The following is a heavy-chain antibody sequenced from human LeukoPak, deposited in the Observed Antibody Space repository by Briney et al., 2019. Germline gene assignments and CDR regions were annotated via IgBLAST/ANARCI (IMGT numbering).Heavy chain of an antibody. CDR1: GGSFSGYY. CDR2: IDHSGST. Sequence: SETLSLTCAVYGGSFSGYYWSWIRQPPGKGLEWIGEIDHSGSTNYNPSLKSRLTISVDTSKNQFSLKLSSVTAADTAGYYCAGNIAARLDYWGQGTLVTVSS. V-gene: IGHV4-34*01. D-gene: IGHD6-6*01. CDR3: AGNIAARLDY. J-gene: IGHJ4*02.